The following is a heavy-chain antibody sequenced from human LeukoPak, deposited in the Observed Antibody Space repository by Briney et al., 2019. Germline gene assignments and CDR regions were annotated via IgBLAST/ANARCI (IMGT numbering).Heavy chain of an antibody. V-gene: IGHV3-30*18. CDR1: GFTFNTYG. CDR3: AKGRNEDGDAALNY. J-gene: IGHJ4*02. Sequence: PGGSLRLSCAASGFTFNTYGMHWVRQAPGKGLEWVAVMSYDGSSIYYRDSVKGRFTISRDNSKNTPYLQMNTLRTEDTAVYYCAKGRNEDGDAALNYWGQGTLVTVSS. D-gene: IGHD4-17*01. CDR2: MSYDGSSI.